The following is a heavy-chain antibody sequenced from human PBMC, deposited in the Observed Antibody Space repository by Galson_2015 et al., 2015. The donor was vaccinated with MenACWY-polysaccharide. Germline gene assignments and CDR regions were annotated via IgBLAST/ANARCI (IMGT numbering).Heavy chain of an antibody. V-gene: IGHV3-23*01. CDR3: AKDLRLGATAGSELGF. J-gene: IGHJ4*02. D-gene: IGHD1-26*01. CDR2: ISGSGGST. Sequence: SLRLSCAASGFTFSSYGMSWVRQAPGKGLEWVSSISGSGGSTFYADSVKGRFTISRDNSKNTLSLQVNSLRAEDTAKNYCAKDLRLGATAGSELGFWGQGTLVTVSS. CDR1: GFTFSSYG.